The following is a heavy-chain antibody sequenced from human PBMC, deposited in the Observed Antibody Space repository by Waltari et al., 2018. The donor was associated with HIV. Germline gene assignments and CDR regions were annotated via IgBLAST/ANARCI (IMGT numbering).Heavy chain of an antibody. CDR3: AGGSAWLVNVLEI. V-gene: IGHV1-18*04. CDR2: ISGYNYNT. Sequence: QIQLVESGGEMKKTGASVKVSCKASGYSFRSYSISWVRQAPGQGLEWMGWISGYNYNTKYAEKFQGRLTFTRDTSETTIFMELRSLKSEDTAVYFCAGGSAWLVNVLEIWGQGTLVTVSS. D-gene: IGHD5-12*01. J-gene: IGHJ4*02. CDR1: GYSFRSYS.